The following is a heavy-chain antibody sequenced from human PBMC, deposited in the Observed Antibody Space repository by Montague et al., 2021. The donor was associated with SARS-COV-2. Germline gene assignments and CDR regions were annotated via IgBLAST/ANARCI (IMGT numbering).Heavy chain of an antibody. CDR2: IYWDDDK. CDR1: GFSLRTSGVG. D-gene: IGHD3-10*01. Sequence: PALVKPTQTLTLTCTFSGFSLRTSGVGVGWIRQPPGKALEWLALIYWDDDKRYSPSLRSRLTITKDTSKNQVVLTMTNMDPVDTATYYCAHRHPLPPNYYGSGSYHGRVNWFDPWGQGTLVTVSS. CDR3: AHRHPLPPNYYGSGSYHGRVNWFDP. V-gene: IGHV2-5*02. J-gene: IGHJ5*02.